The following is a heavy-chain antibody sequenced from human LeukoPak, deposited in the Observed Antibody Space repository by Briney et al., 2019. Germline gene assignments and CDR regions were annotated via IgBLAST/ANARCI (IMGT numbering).Heavy chain of an antibody. J-gene: IGHJ4*02. Sequence: GGSLGLSCAASGFTFSSYGMHWVRQAPGKGLEWVAVIWYDGSNKYYADSVKGRFTISRDNAKNSLYLQMNSLRAEDTAFYYCARREYTAFDYWGQGTLVTVSS. CDR3: ARREYTAFDY. CDR1: GFTFSSYG. V-gene: IGHV3-33*01. D-gene: IGHD6-6*01. CDR2: IWYDGSNK.